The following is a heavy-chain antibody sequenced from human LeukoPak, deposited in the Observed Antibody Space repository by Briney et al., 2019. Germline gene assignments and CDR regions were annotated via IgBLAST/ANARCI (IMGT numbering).Heavy chain of an antibody. Sequence: ASVKVSCKASGYTFTSYGISCVRQAPGQGLEWMGWISAYNGNTNYAQKLQGRVTMTTDTSTSTAYMELRSLRSDDTAVYYCARDLPHGRVLEGLEDYWGQGTLVTVSS. CDR2: ISAYNGNT. CDR3: ARDLPHGRVLEGLEDY. V-gene: IGHV1-18*01. CDR1: GYTFTSYG. D-gene: IGHD3-3*01. J-gene: IGHJ4*02.